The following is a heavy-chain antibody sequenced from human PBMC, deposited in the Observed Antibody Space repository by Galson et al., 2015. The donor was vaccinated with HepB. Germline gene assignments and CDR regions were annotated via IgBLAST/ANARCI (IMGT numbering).Heavy chain of an antibody. J-gene: IGHJ4*02. CDR1: EFTFSSYA. CDR3: VKDRWERGQEGYHKYSFDY. Sequence: SLRLSCAASEFTFSSYAMSWVRQAPGKGLEWVSSISGRAYNTYYADSVKGRFTISRDNSKDTLYLQMNSLRAEDTAVYYCVKDRWERGQEGYHKYSFDYWGQGILVTVSS. D-gene: IGHD5-24*01. V-gene: IGHV3-23*01. CDR2: ISGRAYNT.